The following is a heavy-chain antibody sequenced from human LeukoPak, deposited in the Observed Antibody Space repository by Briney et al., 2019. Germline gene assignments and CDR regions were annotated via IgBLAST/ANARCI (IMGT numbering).Heavy chain of an antibody. V-gene: IGHV1-46*01. CDR1: GYTFPAHY. CDR3: ARGGEDYGSGKYYFDY. CDR2: INPSGGST. J-gene: IGHJ4*02. D-gene: IGHD3-10*01. Sequence: ASVKVSCKTSGYTFPAHYLHWVRQAPGQGLEWMGIINPSGGSTSYAQKFQGRVTMTRDTSTSTVYMELSSLRSEDTAVYYCARGGEDYGSGKYYFDYWGQGTLVTVSS.